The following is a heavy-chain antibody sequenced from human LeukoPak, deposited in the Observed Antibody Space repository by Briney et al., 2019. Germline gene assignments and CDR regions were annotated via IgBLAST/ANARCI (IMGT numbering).Heavy chain of an antibody. V-gene: IGHV4-34*01. D-gene: IGHD2-21*02. CDR3: ARGHPLLDY. CDR2: INHSGGT. Sequence: SETLSLTCAVYGGSFSGYYWTWIRQPPGKGLEWIGEINHSGGTNYNPSLKGRVTISVDTSKNQFSLKLSSVTAADTAVYYCARGHPLLDYWGQGTLVTVSS. J-gene: IGHJ4*02. CDR1: GGSFSGYY.